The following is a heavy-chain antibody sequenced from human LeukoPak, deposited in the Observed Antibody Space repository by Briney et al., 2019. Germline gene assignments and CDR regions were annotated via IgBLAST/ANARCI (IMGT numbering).Heavy chain of an antibody. CDR1: VYTFSSYW. CDR3: SRPLDGASKNYFDY. D-gene: IGHD3-10*01. CDR2: IKQDGSEK. J-gene: IGHJ4*02. V-gene: IGHV3-7*01. Sequence: GGSLRLSCAASVYTFSSYWMSCVRQAPGKGLEWVANIKQDGSEKYYVDSVKGRFTISRDNAKNSLYLQMNSLRAEYTAVYYCSRPLDGASKNYFDYWGQGTLVTVSS.